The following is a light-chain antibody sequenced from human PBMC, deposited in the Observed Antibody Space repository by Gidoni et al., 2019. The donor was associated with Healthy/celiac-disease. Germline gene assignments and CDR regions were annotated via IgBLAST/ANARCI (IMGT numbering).Light chain of an antibody. CDR3: QQYNNWPPLT. CDR1: QSVNSN. V-gene: IGKV3-15*01. CDR2: GSS. J-gene: IGKJ4*01. Sequence: EIVMTQSPATLSVSPGERDTLSCRASQSVNSNLAWYQQKPGQAPRLLIYGSSTSATGIPARFSGSGSGTEFTLTISSLQSEYFAVYYCQQYNNWPPLTFGGGTKVEIK.